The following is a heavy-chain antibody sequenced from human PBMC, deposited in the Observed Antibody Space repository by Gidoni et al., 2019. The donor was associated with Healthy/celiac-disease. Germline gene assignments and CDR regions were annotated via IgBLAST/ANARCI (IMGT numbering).Heavy chain of an antibody. CDR3: AREVLQIFDY. CDR2: ISYDGSNK. D-gene: IGHD4-4*01. J-gene: IGHJ4*02. Sequence: QVQLVESGGGVVQPGRSLRLSCAASGFTFSSYAMHWVRQAPGKGLEWVAVISYDGSNKYYADSVKGRFTISRDNSKNTLYLQMNSLRAEDTAVYYCAREVLQIFDYWGQGTLVTVSS. CDR1: GFTFSSYA. V-gene: IGHV3-30-3*01.